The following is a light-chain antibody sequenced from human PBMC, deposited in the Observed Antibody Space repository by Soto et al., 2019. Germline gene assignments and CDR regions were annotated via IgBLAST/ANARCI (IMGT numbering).Light chain of an antibody. CDR3: TSYTRSVSVV. CDR2: DVT. Sequence: QSALTQPASVSGSPGQSITISCTGTSTDIGGYNYISWYQQHPGKAPKLMIYDVTDRPSGVSDRFSGSKSGNTASLTISGLQSEDEADYYCTSYTRSVSVVFGGGTQLTVL. J-gene: IGLJ2*01. CDR1: STDIGGYNY. V-gene: IGLV2-14*01.